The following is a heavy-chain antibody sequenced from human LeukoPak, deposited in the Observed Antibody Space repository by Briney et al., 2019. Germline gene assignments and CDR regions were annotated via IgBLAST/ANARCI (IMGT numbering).Heavy chain of an antibody. CDR1: GGTFSTYA. J-gene: IGHJ5*02. CDR3: ARGPEGRITIFGVVIYNWFDP. Sequence: SVKVSCKASGGTFSTYAISWVRQAPGQGLEWMGGIIPIFGTANYAQKYQGRVTITADESTSTAYMELSSLRSEDTAVYYCARGPEGRITIFGVVIYNWFDPWGPGTLVTVSS. V-gene: IGHV1-69*13. D-gene: IGHD3-3*01. CDR2: IIPIFGTA.